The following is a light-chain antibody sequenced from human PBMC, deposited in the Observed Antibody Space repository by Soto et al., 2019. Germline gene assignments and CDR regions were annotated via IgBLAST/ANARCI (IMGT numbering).Light chain of an antibody. CDR1: QSIGTW. CDR3: QQYNTLSGT. J-gene: IGKJ1*01. CDR2: DAS. Sequence: DIQLTQSPPYLSASVGERVNITCRASQSIGTWLAWYQQKPGKAPKLLIYDASTLESGVPSRFSGSGFGTEFSLTISSLQPDDFASYYCQQYNTLSGTFGQGTKVEIK. V-gene: IGKV1-5*01.